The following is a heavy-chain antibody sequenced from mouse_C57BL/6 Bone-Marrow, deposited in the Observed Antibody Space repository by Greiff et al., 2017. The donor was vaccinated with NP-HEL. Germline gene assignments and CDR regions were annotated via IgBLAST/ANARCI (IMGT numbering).Heavy chain of an antibody. Sequence: VQLQQPGAELVKPGASVKLSCKASGYTFTSYWMQWVKQRPGQGLEWIGEIDPSDSYTNYNQKFKGKATLTVEKSSSTAYMQLSSLTSEDSAVYYCARSVLHFDYWGQGTTLTVSS. D-gene: IGHD1-1*01. CDR3: ARSVLHFDY. J-gene: IGHJ2*01. CDR1: GYTFTSYW. V-gene: IGHV1-50*01. CDR2: IDPSDSYT.